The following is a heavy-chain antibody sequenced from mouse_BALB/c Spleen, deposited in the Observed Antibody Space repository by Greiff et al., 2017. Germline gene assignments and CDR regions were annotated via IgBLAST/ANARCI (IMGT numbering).Heavy chain of an antibody. Sequence: EVKLVESGGGLVQPGGSRKLSCAASGFTFSSFGMHWVRQAPEKGLEWVAYISSGSSTIYYADTVKGRFTISRDNPKNTLFLQMTSLRSEDTAMYYCARGTAQAPYAMDYWGQGTSVTVSS. J-gene: IGHJ4*01. V-gene: IGHV5-17*02. D-gene: IGHD3-2*02. CDR3: ARGTAQAPYAMDY. CDR2: ISSGSSTI. CDR1: GFTFSSFG.